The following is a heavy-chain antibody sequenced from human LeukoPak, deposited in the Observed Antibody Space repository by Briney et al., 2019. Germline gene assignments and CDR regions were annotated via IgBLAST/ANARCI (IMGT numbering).Heavy chain of an antibody. CDR2: ITGSGDST. J-gene: IGHJ4*02. V-gene: IGHV3-23*01. CDR3: AKWGDYDILTGYYDSDY. D-gene: IGHD3-9*01. Sequence: PAASLRLSCAASGFIFSNYAMSWLRQAPGQELAWVSAITGSGDSTYYADSVKGRFTISRDNSKNTLYLQVNSLRAEDTAVYYCAKWGDYDILTGYYDSDYWGQGALVTVSS. CDR1: GFIFSNYA.